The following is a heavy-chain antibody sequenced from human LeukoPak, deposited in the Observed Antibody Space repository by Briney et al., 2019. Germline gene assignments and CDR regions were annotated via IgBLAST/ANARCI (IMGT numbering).Heavy chain of an antibody. CDR1: GFTFSGYG. V-gene: IGHV3-30*02. J-gene: IGHJ4*02. D-gene: IGHD6-13*01. CDR3: ATSYSSSWTNDY. CDR2: IRYDGSNK. Sequence: SGGSLRLSCAASGFTFSGYGMHWVRQAPGKGLEWVAFIRYDGSNKYYADSVKGRFTISRDNSKNTLYLQMNSLRAEDTAVYYCATSYSSSWTNDYWGQGTLVTVSS.